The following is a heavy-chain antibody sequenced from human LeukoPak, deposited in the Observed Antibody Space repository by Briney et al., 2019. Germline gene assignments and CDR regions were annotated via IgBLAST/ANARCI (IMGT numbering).Heavy chain of an antibody. Sequence: PSETLSLTCTVSGGSISTYWWTWIRQPPRKGLEWLGYIHYSGNNNYNPSLKSRLTMSVDTSKNHFSLNLNSVTAADTAVYYCARGYFDWLSFDYWGQGVLVAVSS. CDR3: ARGYFDWLSFDY. D-gene: IGHD3-9*01. CDR2: IHYSGNN. V-gene: IGHV4-59*01. J-gene: IGHJ4*02. CDR1: GGSISTYW.